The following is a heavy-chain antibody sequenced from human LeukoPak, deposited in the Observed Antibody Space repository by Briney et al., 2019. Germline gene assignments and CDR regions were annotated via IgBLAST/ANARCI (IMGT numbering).Heavy chain of an antibody. V-gene: IGHV1-18*01. CDR2: ISTYNGNT. Sequence: ASVKVSCKASGYTFSSFGINWVRQAPGQGLEWMGWISTYNGNTNYARKLQGRVTMTTDTSTNTVYMELRSLRSDDTAVYYCAREESIGSYQFLHDYWGQGTLVTVSS. J-gene: IGHJ4*02. D-gene: IGHD1-26*01. CDR3: AREESIGSYQFLHDY. CDR1: GYTFSSFG.